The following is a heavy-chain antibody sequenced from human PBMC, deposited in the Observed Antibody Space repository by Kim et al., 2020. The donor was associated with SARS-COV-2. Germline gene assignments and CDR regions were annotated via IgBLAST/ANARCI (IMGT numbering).Heavy chain of an antibody. CDR3: ASRPKAMGPFDY. V-gene: IGHV4-39*01. CDR1: GGSISSSSYY. D-gene: IGHD5-18*01. Sequence: SETLSLTCTVSGGSISSSSYYWGWIRQPPGKGLEWIGSIYYSGSTYYNPSLKSRVTIAVDTSKNQFSLKLSSVTAADTAVYYCASRPKAMGPFDYWGQGTLVTVSS. CDR2: IYYSGST. J-gene: IGHJ4*02.